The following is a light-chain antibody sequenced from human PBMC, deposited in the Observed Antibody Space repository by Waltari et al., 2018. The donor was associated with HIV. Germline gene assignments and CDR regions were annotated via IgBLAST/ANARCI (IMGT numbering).Light chain of an antibody. CDR3: AAWDDSLKNYV. Sequence: QSVLTQPPPASGTPGQRVAISCSGSSSTIGRTSVYWYQQVPAAAPKLLLYRNNQRHSGVPDRFSGSKSGASASLAISGLRSDDEADYYCAAWDDSLKNYVFGTGTRVTVL. CDR2: RNN. CDR1: SSTIGRTS. V-gene: IGLV1-47*01. J-gene: IGLJ1*01.